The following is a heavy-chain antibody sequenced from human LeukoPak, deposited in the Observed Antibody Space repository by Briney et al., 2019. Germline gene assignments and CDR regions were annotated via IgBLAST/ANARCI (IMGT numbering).Heavy chain of an antibody. Sequence: RASVKVSCKAAGGTFSSYASSWVRQAPGQGLEWMGGIIPIFGTANYAQKFQGRVTITADESTSTAYMELSSLRSEDTAVYYCAGEPPHTMVRGVIVWGQGTLVTVSS. CDR2: IIPIFGTA. J-gene: IGHJ4*02. CDR1: GGTFSSYA. D-gene: IGHD3-10*01. V-gene: IGHV1-69*13. CDR3: AGEPPHTMVRGVIV.